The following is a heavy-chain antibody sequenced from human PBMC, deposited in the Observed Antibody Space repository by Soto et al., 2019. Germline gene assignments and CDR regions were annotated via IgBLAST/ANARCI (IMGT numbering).Heavy chain of an antibody. D-gene: IGHD1-26*01. CDR2: IYPDDSDA. V-gene: IGHV5-51*01. CDR3: AKHSHSASYYWAVDI. CDR1: GYSFSNYW. Sequence: GESLKISCKGSGYSFSNYWLAWVRQMPGKGLEWMGIIYPDDSDARYSPSFQGQVTISADKSISTAYLQWSSLKASDTAMYYCAKHSHSASYYWAVDIWGQGTMVTVSS. J-gene: IGHJ3*02.